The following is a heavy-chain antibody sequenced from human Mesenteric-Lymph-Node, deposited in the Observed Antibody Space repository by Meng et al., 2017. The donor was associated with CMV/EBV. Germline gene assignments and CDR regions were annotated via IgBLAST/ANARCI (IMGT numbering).Heavy chain of an antibody. J-gene: IGHJ4*02. CDR2: IYYSGST. CDR3: ASSAAYYDFWSGYRGVGFAY. V-gene: IGHV4-59*01. D-gene: IGHD3-3*01. Sequence: SETLSLTCTVSGGSISGYYWSWIRQPPGKGLEWIGYIYYSGSTNYNSSLKSRVTISVDTSKNQFSLKLSSVTAAATAVYYCASSAAYYDFWSGYRGVGFAYWGRGTLVTVSS. CDR1: GGSISGYY.